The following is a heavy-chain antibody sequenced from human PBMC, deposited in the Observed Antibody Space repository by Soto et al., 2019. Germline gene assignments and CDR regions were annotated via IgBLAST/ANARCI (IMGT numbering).Heavy chain of an antibody. V-gene: IGHV4-34*01. Sequence: LSLTCAVYGGSFSGYYWSWIRQPPGKGLEWIGEINHSGTTNYNPSLKSRVTISVDTSKNQLSLKLSSVTAADTAVYYCARGLAGRSSSWYDYWGQGTLVTVSS. CDR3: ARGLAGRSSSWYDY. J-gene: IGHJ4*02. CDR1: GGSFSGYY. CDR2: INHSGTT. D-gene: IGHD6-13*01.